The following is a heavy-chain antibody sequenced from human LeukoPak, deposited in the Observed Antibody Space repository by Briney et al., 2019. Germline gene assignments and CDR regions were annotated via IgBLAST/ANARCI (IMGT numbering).Heavy chain of an antibody. D-gene: IGHD3-22*01. Sequence: VAALILSGSASGFTFTTYAMNSVHQAPGKRLDCLSVISGSGGSTYYADSVKGPFTLSRDNSKNRLYREGNSVRAHHTAVYYCATAFYFASSGPYWYFDLWGRGTLVTVSS. CDR2: ISGSGGST. J-gene: IGHJ2*01. CDR1: GFTFTTYA. V-gene: IGHV3-23*01. CDR3: ATAFYFASSGPYWYFDL.